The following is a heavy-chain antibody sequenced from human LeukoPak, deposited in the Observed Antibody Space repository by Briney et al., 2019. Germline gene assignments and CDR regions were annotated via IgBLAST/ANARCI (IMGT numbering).Heavy chain of an antibody. CDR2: ISSNGGST. J-gene: IGHJ4*02. V-gene: IGHV3-64*01. D-gene: IGHD1-26*01. Sequence: GGSLRLSCAASGFTFSSYAMHWVRQAPGKGLEYVSAISSNGGSTYYANSVKGRFTISRDNSKNTLYLQMGSLRAEDMAVYYCARSVGATPFDYWGQGTLVTVSS. CDR3: ARSVGATPFDY. CDR1: GFTFSSYA.